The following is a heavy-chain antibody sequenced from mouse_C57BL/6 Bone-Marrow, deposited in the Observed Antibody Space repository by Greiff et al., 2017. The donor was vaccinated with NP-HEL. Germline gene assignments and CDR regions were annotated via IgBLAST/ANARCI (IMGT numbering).Heavy chain of an antibody. Sequence: EVKLVESGEGLVKPGGSLILSCAASGFTFSSYAMSWVRQTPEKRLEWVAYISSGGDYIYYADTVKGRFTISRHNARNTLYLQMNSLKSEDTAMYYCTREGGDGRFAYWGQGTLVTVSA. J-gene: IGHJ3*01. CDR2: ISSGGDYI. V-gene: IGHV5-9-1*02. CDR1: GFTFSSYA. D-gene: IGHD3-3*01. CDR3: TREGGDGRFAY.